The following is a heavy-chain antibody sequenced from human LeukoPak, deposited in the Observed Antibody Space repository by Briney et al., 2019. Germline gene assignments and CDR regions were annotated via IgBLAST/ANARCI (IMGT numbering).Heavy chain of an antibody. CDR3: ARVKERFDIGLVVNSWFDP. Sequence: PSETLSLTCTVSGGSINSAAYYWSWIRQRPGEGLEWIGYIYYSGSTYYSPSLRSRLAMSVDTSKGQFSLRLSSVTAADTAVYYCARVKERFDIGLVVNSWFDPWGQGTLVTVSS. D-gene: IGHD3-22*01. CDR1: GGSINSAAYY. V-gene: IGHV4-31*03. J-gene: IGHJ5*02. CDR2: IYYSGST.